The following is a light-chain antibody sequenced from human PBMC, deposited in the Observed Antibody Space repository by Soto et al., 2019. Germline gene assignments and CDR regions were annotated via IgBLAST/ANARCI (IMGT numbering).Light chain of an antibody. Sequence: QSVLTQPASVSGAPGQRVTISCTGSSSNIGAGYDVHWYQQLPGTAPKLLIYGNSNRPSGVPDRFSGSKSGTSASLAITGIQAEDEADYYCQSYDSSLSGHVVFGGGTKLTVL. CDR2: GNS. CDR3: QSYDSSLSGHVV. V-gene: IGLV1-40*01. J-gene: IGLJ2*01. CDR1: SSNIGAGYD.